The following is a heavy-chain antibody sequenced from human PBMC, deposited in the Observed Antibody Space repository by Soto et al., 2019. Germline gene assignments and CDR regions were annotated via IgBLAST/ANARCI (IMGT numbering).Heavy chain of an antibody. CDR1: GGSVSSSSYY. J-gene: IGHJ4*02. V-gene: IGHV4-39*01. D-gene: IGHD4-17*01. Sequence: QLQLQESGPELVKPSETLSLTCTVSGGSVSSSSYYWGWIRQPPGKGLEWIGSIYYSGSTYYNPSLKSRVTVSGDTSKSLFSLRLSSVTAADTAVYYCARHVDYGDYHTDYWGQGTLVTVSS. CDR3: ARHVDYGDYHTDY. CDR2: IYYSGST.